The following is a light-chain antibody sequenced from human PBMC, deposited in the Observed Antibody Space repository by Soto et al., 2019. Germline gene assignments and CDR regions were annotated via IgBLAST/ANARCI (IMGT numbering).Light chain of an antibody. CDR1: SSDVGSYNL. CDR3: CSYAGSSIGV. CDR2: EAS. V-gene: IGLV2-23*01. Sequence: QSVLTQPPSASGSPGQSITISCTGTSSDVGSYNLVSWYQQHPGKAPKLMIYEASKRPSGDSNRFSGSKSGNTASLTISGLQAEDEADYYCCSYAGSSIGVFGGGTKVTVL. J-gene: IGLJ3*02.